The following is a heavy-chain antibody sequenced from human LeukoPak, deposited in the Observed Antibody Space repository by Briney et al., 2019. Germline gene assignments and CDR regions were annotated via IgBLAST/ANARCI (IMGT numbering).Heavy chain of an antibody. V-gene: IGHV6-1*01. CDR3: ARRLTQYDCFDP. CDR1: VDSVTSISVT. Sequence: SQTLSLTCAISVDSVTSISVTWNWIRQSPSRGLKWLGRTYYRSTWYNDYAVSVRGRITVNPDTSKNQFSLHLNSVTPEDTAVYYCARRLTQYDCFDPWGQGILVTVSS. D-gene: IGHD2-2*01. CDR2: TYYRSTWYN. J-gene: IGHJ5*02.